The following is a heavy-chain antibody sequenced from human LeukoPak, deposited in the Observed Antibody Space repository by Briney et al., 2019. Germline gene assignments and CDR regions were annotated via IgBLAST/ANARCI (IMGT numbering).Heavy chain of an antibody. J-gene: IGHJ4*02. Sequence: GESLQISCKGSGYRFTSYWIGWARQLPGKGLEWMGIIYPGDSDTRYSPSFQGQVTISADKSISTAYLQWSSLKASDTAMYYCARREGSSWRIDYWGQGTLVTVSS. CDR1: GYRFTSYW. D-gene: IGHD6-13*01. V-gene: IGHV5-51*01. CDR3: ARREGSSWRIDY. CDR2: IYPGDSDT.